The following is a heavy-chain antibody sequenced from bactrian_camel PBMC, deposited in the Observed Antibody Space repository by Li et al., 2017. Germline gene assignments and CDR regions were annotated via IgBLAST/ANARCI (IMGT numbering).Heavy chain of an antibody. CDR1: GYSYSAYC. CDR2: IDDHGRT. D-gene: IGHD2*01. Sequence: VQLVESGGGSVQAGGSLRLSCVVTGYSYSAYCLAYFRQAPGREREAIAFIDDHGRTNYADSVKGRFTISTDNEKNTVYLQMNSLKPEDTAMYYCAANWGREPRCGSSRLGYNYWGQGTQVTVS. J-gene: IGHJ4*01. CDR3: AANWGREPRCGSSRLGYNY. V-gene: IGHV3S53*01.